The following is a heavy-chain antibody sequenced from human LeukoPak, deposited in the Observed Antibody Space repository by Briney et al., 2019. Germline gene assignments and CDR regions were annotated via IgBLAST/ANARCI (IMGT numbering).Heavy chain of an antibody. V-gene: IGHV1-2*02. CDR3: ARVGYNHYFDY. D-gene: IGHD5-24*01. CDR2: INPNSGGT. Sequence: ASVKVSCKASGYTFTDYYLHWVRQAPGQGLEWMGWINPNSGGTNYAQTFQGRVTMTRDTSITTAYLELSRLRSDDTAVYYCARVGYNHYFDYWGQGTLVTVSS. CDR1: GYTFTDYY. J-gene: IGHJ4*02.